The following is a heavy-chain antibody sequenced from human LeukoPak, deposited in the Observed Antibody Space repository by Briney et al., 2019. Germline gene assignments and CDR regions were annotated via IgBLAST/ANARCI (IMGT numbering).Heavy chain of an antibody. J-gene: IGHJ5*02. CDR2: GSDSGGT. CDR3: AKNGQSGFSFDP. Sequence: SETLSLTCAVYGGSLNGHYWSWIRQPPGKGLEWIGEGSDSGGTKFNPSLKSRVTISADTSKNQFSLKLSSVTAADTAVYYCAKNGQSGFSFDPWGQGTLVTVSS. CDR1: GGSLNGHY. V-gene: IGHV4-34*01. D-gene: IGHD2-8*01.